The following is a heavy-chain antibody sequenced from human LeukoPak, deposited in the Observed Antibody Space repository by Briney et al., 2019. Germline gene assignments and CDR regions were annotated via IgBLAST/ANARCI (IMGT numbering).Heavy chain of an antibody. CDR2: INHSGSSGIT. D-gene: IGHD7-27*01. Sequence: SETLSLTCAVYGGSFSGYYWTWIRQAPGKGLEWIGEINHSGSSGITNYNPSLKSRVTISVDTSRKQFFLKLSSVTVADTAVYYCARGRSNRDSWGQGALVTVSS. CDR3: ARGRSNRDS. CDR1: GGSFSGYY. V-gene: IGHV4-34*01. J-gene: IGHJ4*02.